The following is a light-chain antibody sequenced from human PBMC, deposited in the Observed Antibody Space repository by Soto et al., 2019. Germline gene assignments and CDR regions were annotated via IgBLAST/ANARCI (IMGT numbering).Light chain of an antibody. Sequence: QSVLTQPPSASATPGQRVTISCSGSSFNIGTDSVTWYQQLPGTAPKLLLYSNDQRPAGVPARFSGSKSGTSASLGISGLQSGDEADYYCASWDDSLNALVFGGGTKLTVL. CDR2: SND. CDR3: ASWDDSLNALV. CDR1: SFNIGTDS. J-gene: IGLJ2*01. V-gene: IGLV1-44*01.